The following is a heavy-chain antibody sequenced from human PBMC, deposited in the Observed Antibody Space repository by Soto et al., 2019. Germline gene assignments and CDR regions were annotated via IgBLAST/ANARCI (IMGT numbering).Heavy chain of an antibody. V-gene: IGHV4-30-4*01. Sequence: PSEILSLTCTFSGLSLSNGYYYLRWIRQPPGKGLEWIGYIYYSGSTYYNPSLKSRVTISVDTSKNQFSLKLSSVTAADTAVYYCARARGARYFDYWGQGTLVTVSS. CDR1: GLSLSNGYYY. CDR2: IYYSGST. CDR3: ARARGARYFDY. D-gene: IGHD2-15*01. J-gene: IGHJ4*02.